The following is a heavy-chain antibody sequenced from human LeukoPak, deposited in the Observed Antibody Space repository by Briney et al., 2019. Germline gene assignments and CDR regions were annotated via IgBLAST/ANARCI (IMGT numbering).Heavy chain of an antibody. CDR2: NIPIFGTA. J-gene: IGHJ4*02. Sequence: GASVKVSCKASGGTFSSYAISWVRQAPGQGLEWMGGNIPIFGTANYAQKFQGRVTITADESTSTAYMELSSLRSEDTAVYYCARATGNYGSGAHFDYWGQGTLVTVSS. D-gene: IGHD3-10*01. V-gene: IGHV1-69*13. CDR1: GGTFSSYA. CDR3: ARATGNYGSGAHFDY.